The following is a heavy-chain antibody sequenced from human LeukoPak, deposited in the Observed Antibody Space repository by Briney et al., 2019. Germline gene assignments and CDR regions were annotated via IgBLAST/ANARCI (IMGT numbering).Heavy chain of an antibody. CDR1: GFTFSSYW. D-gene: IGHD6-19*01. Sequence: PGGSLRLSCAASGFTFSSYWMSWVRQAPGKGLEWVANIKQDGSEKYYVDSVKGRFTISRDNAKNSLYLQMNSLRAEDTAVYYCARDRVYSSGWSRYYYYYMDVWGKGTTVTVSS. CDR3: ARDRVYSSGWSRYYYYYMDV. CDR2: IKQDGSEK. J-gene: IGHJ6*03. V-gene: IGHV3-7*01.